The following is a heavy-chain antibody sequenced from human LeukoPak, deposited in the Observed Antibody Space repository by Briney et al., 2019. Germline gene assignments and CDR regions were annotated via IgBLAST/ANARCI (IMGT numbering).Heavy chain of an antibody. CDR1: GYTFTSYY. CDR3: ASPAVVPAAIPHYYYYGMDV. V-gene: IGHV1-46*01. CDR2: INPSGGST. Sequence: ASVEVSFKASGYTFTSYYMHWVRPAPGQGLEWKGIINPSGGSTSYAQKFQGRVTMTRDTSTSTVYMELSSLRSEDTAVYYCASPAVVPAAIPHYYYYGMDVWGQGTTVTVSS. J-gene: IGHJ6*02. D-gene: IGHD2-2*01.